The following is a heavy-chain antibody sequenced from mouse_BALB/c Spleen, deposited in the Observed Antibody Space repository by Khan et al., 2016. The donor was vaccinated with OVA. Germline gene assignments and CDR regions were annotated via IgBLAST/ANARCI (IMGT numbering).Heavy chain of an antibody. CDR1: GYSFTLYY. J-gene: IGHJ3*01. V-gene: IGHV1-26*01. D-gene: IGHD2-14*01. Sequence: VQLKQSGPDLVKPGASVKISCKASGYSFTLYYMSWVKQSHGKSLEWIGRVNPNTDNINYNQEFKGKAILTVDKPSNTVYMELRSLTSEDSAVYFCARGYDFFASWGQGTLVTVSA. CDR2: VNPNTDNI. CDR3: ARGYDFFAS.